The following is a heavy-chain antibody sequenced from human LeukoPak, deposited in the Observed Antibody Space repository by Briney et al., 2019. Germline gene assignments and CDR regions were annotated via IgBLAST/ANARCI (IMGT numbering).Heavy chain of an antibody. CDR1: GYTFTSFG. CDR3: ARDATPYYYGSASYFFVH. J-gene: IGHJ5*02. CDR2: ISAYNGNA. D-gene: IGHD3-10*01. V-gene: IGHV1-18*01. Sequence: ASVKVSCKASGYTFTSFGVNWVRQAPGQGLEWMGWISAYNGNASYVQTYEGRVTMTTETSTSTAYMELRNLTSDDTAVYYCARDATPYYYGSASYFFVHWGQGTLVTVPS.